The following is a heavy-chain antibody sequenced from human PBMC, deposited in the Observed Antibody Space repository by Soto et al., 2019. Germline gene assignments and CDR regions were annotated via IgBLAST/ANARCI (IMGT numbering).Heavy chain of an antibody. CDR2: INHSGST. J-gene: IGHJ6*02. V-gene: IGHV4-34*01. CDR1: GGSFSGYY. CDR3: ARVWFGEIAGYYYGMDV. D-gene: IGHD3-10*01. Sequence: SETLSLTCAVYGGSFSGYYWSWIRQPPGKGLEWIGEINHSGSTNYNPSLKSRVTISVDTSKNQFSLRLSSVTAADTAVDYCARVWFGEIAGYYYGMDVWGQGTTVTVSS.